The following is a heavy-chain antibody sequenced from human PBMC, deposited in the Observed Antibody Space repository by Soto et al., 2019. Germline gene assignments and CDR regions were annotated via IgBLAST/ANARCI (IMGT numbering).Heavy chain of an antibody. V-gene: IGHV1-18*01. CDR1: GYPFTSSG. D-gene: IGHD3-3*01. J-gene: IGHJ4*02. CDR3: ARDLTIYGAGGY. Sequence: QVQLVQSGAEVKKPAASVKVSCKASGYPFTSSGISSVLQAPGQVLEWMGWISAYNGNSNYAQKHQGRVTMTTDTSTSTAYMDLRSLRSDDTAVYYCARDLTIYGAGGYWGQGTLVTVSS. CDR2: ISAYNGNS.